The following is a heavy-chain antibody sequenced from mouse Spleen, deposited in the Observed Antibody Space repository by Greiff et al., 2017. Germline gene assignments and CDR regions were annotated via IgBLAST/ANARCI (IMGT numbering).Heavy chain of an antibody. Sequence: VQLQQPGAELVKPGASVKLSCKASGYTFTSYWMQWVKQRPGQGLEWIGEIDPSDSYTNYNQKFKGKATLTVDTSSSTAYMQLSSLTSEDSAVYYCAPGTRYFDYWGQGTTLTVSS. CDR1: GYTFTSYW. CDR2: IDPSDSYT. D-gene: IGHD4-1*01. J-gene: IGHJ2*01. V-gene: IGHV1-50*01. CDR3: APGTRYFDY.